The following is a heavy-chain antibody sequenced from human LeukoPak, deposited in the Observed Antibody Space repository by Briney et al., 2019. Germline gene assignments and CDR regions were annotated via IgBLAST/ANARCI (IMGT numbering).Heavy chain of an antibody. D-gene: IGHD2-15*01. J-gene: IGHJ4*02. CDR2: ISGSGGST. Sequence: PPGGSLRLSCAASGFTFSSYAMSWVRQAPGKGLEWVSAISGSGGSTYYADSVKGRFTISRDNSKDTLYLQMNSLRAEDTAVYYCAKSPRLMVVAATSPVSFDYWGQGTLVTVSS. CDR3: AKSPRLMVVAATSPVSFDY. V-gene: IGHV3-23*01. CDR1: GFTFSSYA.